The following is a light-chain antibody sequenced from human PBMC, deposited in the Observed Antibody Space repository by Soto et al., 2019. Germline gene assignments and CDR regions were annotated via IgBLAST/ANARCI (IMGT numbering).Light chain of an antibody. J-gene: IGLJ2*01. CDR2: DVS. CDR3: ASYASSNPVL. Sequence: QSLLTQPASVSGSPGQSITISCTGTSSDIGAYNYVSWYQQHPGKAPKLMIYDVSDRPSGVSNRFSGSKSGNTASLTISGLQAEDEADYYCASYASSNPVLFGGGTKVTVL. V-gene: IGLV2-14*03. CDR1: SSDIGAYNY.